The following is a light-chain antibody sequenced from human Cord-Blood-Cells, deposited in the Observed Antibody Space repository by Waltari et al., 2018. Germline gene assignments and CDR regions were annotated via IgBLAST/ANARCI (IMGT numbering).Light chain of an antibody. J-gene: IGKJ4*01. CDR3: QQYDNLPLT. Sequence: DIQMTQSPSSLSASVGDRVTITCQESQDISNYLNWYQQKPGKAPKLLIYDASNLETGAPSRFSGSGSGTDFTCTISSLQPEDIATYYCQQYDNLPLTFGGGTKVEIK. CDR2: DAS. V-gene: IGKV1-33*01. CDR1: QDISNY.